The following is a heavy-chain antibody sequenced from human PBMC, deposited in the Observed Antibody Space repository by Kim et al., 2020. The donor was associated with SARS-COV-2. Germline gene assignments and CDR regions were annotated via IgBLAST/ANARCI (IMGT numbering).Heavy chain of an antibody. CDR2: ISHSVTT. CDR1: DFSVASGYY. J-gene: IGHJ5*01. V-gene: IGHV4-38-2*02. Sequence: SETLSLTCTVSDFSVASGYYWAWFRQPPGKGLEWIGSISHSVTTSYNPSLTNRLTMSADTSTNHFSLMLTSVTAADTATYYYAPTQSTGRIGKFGAFDS. D-gene: IGHD1-26*01. CDR3: APTQSTGRIGKFGAFDS.